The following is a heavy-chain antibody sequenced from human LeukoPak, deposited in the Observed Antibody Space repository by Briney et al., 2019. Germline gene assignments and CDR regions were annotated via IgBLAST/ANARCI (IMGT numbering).Heavy chain of an antibody. CDR3: ARSERDYYGSGSRAFDI. D-gene: IGHD3-10*01. J-gene: IGHJ3*02. CDR1: GGSISSGDYY. CDR2: IYYSGST. V-gene: IGHV4-31*03. Sequence: PSETLSLTCTVSGGSISSGDYYWRWIRQHPGKGLEWIGYIYYSGSTYYNPSLKSRVTISVDTSRTQLSLRLSSVTAADTAVYYCARSERDYYGSGSRAFDIWGQGTMVTVSS.